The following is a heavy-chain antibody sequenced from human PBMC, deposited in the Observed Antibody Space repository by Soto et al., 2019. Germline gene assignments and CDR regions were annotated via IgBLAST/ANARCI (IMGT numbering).Heavy chain of an antibody. CDR1: GGSVSGDY. CDR2: IYYRGTT. D-gene: IGHD1-1*01. J-gene: IGHJ6*02. CDR3: ARHPTIARFENGLDV. Sequence: PSETLSLTCTVSGGSVSGDYWSWIRQPPGKGLEWIGYIYYRGTTIYSPSLDRRVTLSVDTAKDQVSLKLTSVNPADTAVYYCARHPTIARFENGLDVWGQGTMVTVSS. V-gene: IGHV4-59*08.